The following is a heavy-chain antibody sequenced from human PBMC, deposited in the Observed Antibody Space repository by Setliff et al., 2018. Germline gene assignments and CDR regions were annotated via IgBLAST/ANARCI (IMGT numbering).Heavy chain of an antibody. Sequence: PSETLSLTCTVPGGSISSHYWSWIRQPPGKGLEWIGYIYYSGSTYYNPSLKSRLTISVDTSKTQFSLRLSSVTAADTAVYYCARDSGPIQYDAFDIWGQGTMVTV. V-gene: IGHV4-59*11. D-gene: IGHD3-10*01. J-gene: IGHJ3*02. CDR2: IYYSGST. CDR1: GGSISSHY. CDR3: ARDSGPIQYDAFDI.